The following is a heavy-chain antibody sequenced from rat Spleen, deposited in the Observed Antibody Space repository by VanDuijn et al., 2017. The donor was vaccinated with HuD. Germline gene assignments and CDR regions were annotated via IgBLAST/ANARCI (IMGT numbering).Heavy chain of an antibody. CDR2: ITNTGGST. CDR1: GFTFNNYW. D-gene: IGHD1-12*02. V-gene: IGHV5-31*01. J-gene: IGHJ1*01. Sequence: EVQLVESGGGLVQPGRSLKLSCVASGFTFNNYWMTWIRQAPGKGLEWVASITNTGGSTYYPDSVKGRFTISRDNAKSTLYLQMNSLRSEDTATYYCTRVPITMMVPYWYVDFWGPGTMVTVSS. CDR3: TRVPITMMVPYWYVDF.